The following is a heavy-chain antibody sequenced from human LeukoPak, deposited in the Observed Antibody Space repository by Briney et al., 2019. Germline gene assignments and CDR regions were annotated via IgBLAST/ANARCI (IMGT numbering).Heavy chain of an antibody. J-gene: IGHJ4*02. Sequence: PGGSLRLSCAASGFTFSSYAMSWVRQAPGKGLEWVSAISGSGGSTYYADSVEGRFTISRDNSKNTLYLQMNSLRAEDTAVYYCAKADIVVVVAAIVDYWGQGTLVTVSS. D-gene: IGHD2-15*01. CDR2: ISGSGGST. V-gene: IGHV3-23*01. CDR1: GFTFSSYA. CDR3: AKADIVVVVAAIVDY.